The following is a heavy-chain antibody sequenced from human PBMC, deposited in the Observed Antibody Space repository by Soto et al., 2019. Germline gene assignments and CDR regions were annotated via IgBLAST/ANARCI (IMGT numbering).Heavy chain of an antibody. D-gene: IGHD3-10*01. V-gene: IGHV1-69*13. Sequence: SVNVSCKASGGTFSSYAISWVRQAPGQGLEWMGGIIPIFGTTNYAEKFRGRVSITADESTSTAYVELSSLRSEDTAVYYCAGSFKYGSGTFDAFDIWGQGTMVTVSS. J-gene: IGHJ3*02. CDR3: AGSFKYGSGTFDAFDI. CDR1: GGTFSSYA. CDR2: IIPIFGTT.